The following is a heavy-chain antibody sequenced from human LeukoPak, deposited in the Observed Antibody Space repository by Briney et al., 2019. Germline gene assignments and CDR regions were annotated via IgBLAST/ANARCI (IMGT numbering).Heavy chain of an antibody. CDR1: GGSFSGHF. CDR3: ARVAEGLVPSLDY. V-gene: IGHV4-34*01. J-gene: IGHJ4*02. D-gene: IGHD3-10*01. Sequence: SETLSLTCAVFGGSFSGHFWSWIRQPPGQGLEWIGEINHSGNTNYNSSLKSRVTISVDTSKSQFSLKLSSLTAADTAVYYCARVAEGLVPSLDYWGQGTLVTVSS. CDR2: INHSGNT.